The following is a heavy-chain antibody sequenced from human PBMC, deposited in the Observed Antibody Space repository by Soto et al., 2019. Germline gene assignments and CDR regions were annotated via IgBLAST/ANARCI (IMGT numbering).Heavy chain of an antibody. D-gene: IGHD3-10*01. V-gene: IGHV4-30-2*01. Sequence: NPSETLSLTCTVSGGSITSGAYSWSWIRQPPGKGLQWIGYIFQSGSTYYNPSLQSRVTISIDRSKNQFSLNLSSVTAADTAMYYCARVTLVRGRNTYYFDDWGQGTLVTVSS. CDR1: GGSITSGAYS. J-gene: IGHJ4*02. CDR3: ARVTLVRGRNTYYFDD. CDR2: IFQSGST.